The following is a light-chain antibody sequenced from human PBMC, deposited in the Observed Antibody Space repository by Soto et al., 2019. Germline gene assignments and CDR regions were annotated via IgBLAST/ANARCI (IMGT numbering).Light chain of an antibody. CDR2: KAS. CDR1: QSISSW. Sequence: DIQMTQSPSTLSASVGDRVTITCRASQSISSWLAWYQQKPGKAPKLLIYKASSLESGVPSRFSGSGSGTEFTLAISSLQPDDFATYYGQQYISWTFGQGTKVEIK. CDR3: QQYISWT. V-gene: IGKV1-5*03. J-gene: IGKJ1*01.